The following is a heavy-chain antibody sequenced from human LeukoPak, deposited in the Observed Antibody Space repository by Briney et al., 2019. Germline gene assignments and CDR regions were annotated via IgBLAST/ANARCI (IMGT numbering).Heavy chain of an antibody. D-gene: IGHD2-15*01. V-gene: IGHV1-18*01. CDR3: ARDPGGGVVAATGMDY. CDR1: GGTFSSYA. J-gene: IGHJ4*02. Sequence: ASVKVSCKASGGTFSSYAISWVRQAPGQGLEWMGWISAYNGNTNYAQKLQGRVTMTTDTSTSTAYMELRSLGSDDTAVYYCARDPGGGVVAATGMDYWGQGTLVTVSS. CDR2: ISAYNGNT.